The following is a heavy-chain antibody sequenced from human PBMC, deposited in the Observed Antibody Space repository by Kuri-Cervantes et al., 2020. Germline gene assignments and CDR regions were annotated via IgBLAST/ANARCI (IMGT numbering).Heavy chain of an antibody. D-gene: IGHD7-27*01. CDR2: IHHSGNS. CDR1: GASVSGDAN. Sequence: SETLSLTCAVSGASVSGDANWSWVRRSPEKGLEWIGEIHHSGNSNYNPSLRSRVTMSIDTSKNQFSLKLSSVTAADTAVYYCVKNGGYYFDHWGQGTLVTVSS. J-gene: IGHJ4*02. CDR3: VKNGGYYFDH. V-gene: IGHV4-4*02.